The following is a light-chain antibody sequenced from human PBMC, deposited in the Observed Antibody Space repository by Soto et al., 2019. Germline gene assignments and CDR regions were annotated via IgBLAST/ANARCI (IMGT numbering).Light chain of an antibody. J-gene: IGKJ5*01. CDR3: QQYNNWS. CDR2: DIS. Sequence: EITMTQFPGILSASPGEGAPLSCRAAQDVTTNFAWYQQKRGQAPRLLIYDISSRTTGVPARFSGSGSGTEFTLTISSLQSEDFAVYYCQQYNNWSFGQGTRLEIK. V-gene: IGKV3-15*01. CDR1: QDVTTN.